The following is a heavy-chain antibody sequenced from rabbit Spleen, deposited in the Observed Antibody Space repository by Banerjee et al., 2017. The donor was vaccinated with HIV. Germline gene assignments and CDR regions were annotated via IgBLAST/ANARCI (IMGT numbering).Heavy chain of an antibody. CDR1: GLSISSGYD. CDR3: ARDNGSGDYIDVYFDL. J-gene: IGHJ4*01. D-gene: IGHD1-1*01. CDR2: IYTGNGKT. Sequence: QEQLEESGGGLVKPEGSLTLTCKASGLSISSGYDMCWVHQAPGKGLEWIGCIYTGNGKTYYASWAKGRFTISKSSSTTVTLQMTSLTAADTATYFCARDNGSGDYIDVYFDLWGPGTLVTVS. V-gene: IGHV1S45*01.